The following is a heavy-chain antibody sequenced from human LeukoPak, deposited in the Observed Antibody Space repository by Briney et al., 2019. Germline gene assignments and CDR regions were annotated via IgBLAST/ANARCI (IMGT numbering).Heavy chain of an antibody. J-gene: IGHJ4*02. V-gene: IGHV3-21*06. CDR2: ISSSSSYI. CDR1: GFTFSSYS. Sequence: GGSLRLSCAASGFTFSSYSMNWVRQAPGKGLEWVSSISSSSSYIYYADSVRGRFTISRDNAEDSLYLQLDDLRAEDTAVFYCARHLLRGQNFDYWGQGTLVTVSS. CDR3: ARHLLRGQNFDY.